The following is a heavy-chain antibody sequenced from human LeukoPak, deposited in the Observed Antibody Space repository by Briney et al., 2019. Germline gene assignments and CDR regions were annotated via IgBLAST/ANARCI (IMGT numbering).Heavy chain of an antibody. Sequence: SETLSLTCAVYGGSFSGYYWSWIRQPPGKGLEWIGEINHSGSTNYNPYLKSRVTISVDTSKNQFSLKLSSVTAADTAVYYCARGQGIVVVPAAIYYFDYWGQGTLVTVSS. J-gene: IGHJ4*02. V-gene: IGHV4-34*01. CDR2: INHSGST. CDR1: GGSFSGYY. CDR3: ARGQGIVVVPAAIYYFDY. D-gene: IGHD2-2*01.